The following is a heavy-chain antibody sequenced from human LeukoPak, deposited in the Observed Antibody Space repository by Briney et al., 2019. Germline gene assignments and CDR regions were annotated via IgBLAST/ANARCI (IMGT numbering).Heavy chain of an antibody. CDR3: ARGGSSWYGVEGLLGYYYYYYMDV. J-gene: IGHJ6*03. Sequence: PSETLSLTCTVSGGSISSSSYYWGWLRQPPGKGLEWIGSMYHSGSTYYNPSLKSRVTISVDTSKNQFSLKLSSVTAADTAVYYCARGGSSWYGVEGLLGYYYYYYMDVWGKGTTVTVSS. CDR2: MYHSGST. D-gene: IGHD6-13*01. V-gene: IGHV4-39*07. CDR1: GGSISSSSYY.